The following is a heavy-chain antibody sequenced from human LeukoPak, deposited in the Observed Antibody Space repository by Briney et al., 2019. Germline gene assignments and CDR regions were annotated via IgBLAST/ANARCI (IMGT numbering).Heavy chain of an antibody. V-gene: IGHV4-31*03. Sequence: SQTLSLTCTVSGDSFSSTGRHWTWIRQLPGKGLEWIGYITNSGNTYYTPSLRSRLTISVDTSANQFSLRLSALTAADTAMYYCATASGNSFFDYWGQGTLVIVSS. CDR1: GDSFSSTGRH. J-gene: IGHJ4*02. CDR3: ATASGNSFFDY. CDR2: ITNSGNT. D-gene: IGHD3-10*01.